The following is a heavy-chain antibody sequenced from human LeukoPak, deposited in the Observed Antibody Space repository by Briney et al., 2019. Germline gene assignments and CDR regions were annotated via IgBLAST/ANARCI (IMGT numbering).Heavy chain of an antibody. V-gene: IGHV3-7*03. D-gene: IGHD5-12*01. J-gene: IGHJ4*02. Sequence: ASVKVSCKASGGTFSSYAISWVRQAPGKGLEWVANIKQDGSEKYYVDSVKGRFTISRDNAKNSLYLQMNSLRAEDTAVYYCARVSGYSGYGFRYYFDYWGQGTLVTVSS. CDR1: GGTFSSYA. CDR3: ARVSGYSGYGFRYYFDY. CDR2: IKQDGSEK.